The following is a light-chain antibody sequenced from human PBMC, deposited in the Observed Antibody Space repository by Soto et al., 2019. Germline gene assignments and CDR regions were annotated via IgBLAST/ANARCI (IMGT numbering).Light chain of an antibody. CDR3: QQYYSYPRT. CDR2: AAS. J-gene: IGKJ1*01. CDR1: QGISSY. Sequence: AIRMTQSPPSFSASTGDRVTITCRASQGISSYLAWYQQKPGKAPNLLIYAASTLQSGVPSRFSGSGSGTDFTLTISCLQSEDFATYYCQQYYSYPRTFGQGTKVEI. V-gene: IGKV1-8*01.